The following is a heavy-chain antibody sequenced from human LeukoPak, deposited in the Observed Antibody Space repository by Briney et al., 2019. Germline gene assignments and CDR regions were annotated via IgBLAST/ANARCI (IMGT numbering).Heavy chain of an antibody. Sequence: SVKVSCKASGGTFSSYAISWVRQAPGQGLEWMGGIIPIFGTANYAQKFQGRVTITADESTSTAYIELSSLRSEDTAVYYCARSEELGYCSGGSCYSADYWGQGTLVTVSS. J-gene: IGHJ4*02. CDR2: IIPIFGTA. D-gene: IGHD2-15*01. V-gene: IGHV1-69*13. CDR1: GGTFSSYA. CDR3: ARSEELGYCSGGSCYSADY.